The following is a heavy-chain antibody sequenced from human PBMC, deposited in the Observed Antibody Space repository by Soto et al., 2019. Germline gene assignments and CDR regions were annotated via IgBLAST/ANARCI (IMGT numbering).Heavy chain of an antibody. CDR2: INDSGNI. V-gene: IGHV4-34*01. Sequence: QVQLQQWGAGLLKPSETLSLTCAVYGGSFSGYQWTWIRQTPGKGLEWIGEINDSGNINYNPSLKSRVNIVVDTAKKQISLKLSSVTAADTAVYYCARGLILWFGELSRRGGYYYYMDVWGKGTTVTVSS. CDR1: GGSFSGYQ. D-gene: IGHD3-10*01. CDR3: ARGLILWFGELSRRGGYYYYMDV. J-gene: IGHJ6*03.